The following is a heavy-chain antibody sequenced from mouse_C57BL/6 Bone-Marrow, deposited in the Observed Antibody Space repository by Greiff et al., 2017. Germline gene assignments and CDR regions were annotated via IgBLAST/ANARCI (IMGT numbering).Heavy chain of an antibody. CDR2: INPNNGGT. D-gene: IGHD3-2*02. CDR1: GYTFTDYY. J-gene: IGHJ3*01. Sequence: VQLQQSGPELVKPGASVKISCKASGYTFTDYYMNWVKQSPGKGLEWIGDINPNNGGTSYNQKFKGKATLTVDKSSSTAYMELLSLTSEDSAVYYCAEWGQLRLRFAYWGQGTLVTVSA. CDR3: AEWGQLRLRFAY. V-gene: IGHV1-26*01.